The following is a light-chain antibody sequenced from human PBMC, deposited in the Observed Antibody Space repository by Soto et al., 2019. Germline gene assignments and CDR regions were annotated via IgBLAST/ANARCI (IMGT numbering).Light chain of an antibody. CDR3: CSSAGSRILSWV. J-gene: IGLJ3*02. CDR2: EGT. V-gene: IGLV2-23*01. Sequence: QSLLTQTSSVSGSPGESINIYCTGTSSDVGSYEVVSWFQQHPGKAAKLIIYEGTNRPPADANPLSAANSGNTTSQSISGVQAEEEAYYFWCSSAGSRILSWVFGG. CDR1: SSDVGSYEV.